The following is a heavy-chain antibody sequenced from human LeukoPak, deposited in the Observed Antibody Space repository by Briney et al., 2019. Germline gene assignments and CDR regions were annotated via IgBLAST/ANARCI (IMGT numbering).Heavy chain of an antibody. CDR3: ARVARESSSWYYFDY. V-gene: IGHV3-30*04. CDR2: ISDDGSNI. D-gene: IGHD6-13*01. J-gene: IGHJ4*02. Sequence: PGGSLRLSCAASGFTFTTYAMHWVRQAPGEGLEWVAVISDDGSNISYLDSVKGRFTISRNNSKDTLYLQMNSLRAEDTAVYYCARVARESSSWYYFDYWGQGTLVTVSS. CDR1: GFTFTTYA.